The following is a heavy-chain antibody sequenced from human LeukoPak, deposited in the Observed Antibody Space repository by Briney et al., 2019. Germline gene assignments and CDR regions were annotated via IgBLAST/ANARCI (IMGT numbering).Heavy chain of an antibody. CDR3: ARPSTVTTNYYYYYGMDV. J-gene: IGHJ6*02. CDR1: GGTFSSYT. V-gene: IGHV1-69*02. CDR2: IIPILGIA. Sequence: SVKVPCKASGGTFSSYTISWVRQAPGQGLEWMGRIIPILGIANYAQKFQGRATITADKSTSTAYMELSSLRSEDTAVYYCARPSTVTTNYYYYYGMDVWGQGTTVTVSS. D-gene: IGHD4-17*01.